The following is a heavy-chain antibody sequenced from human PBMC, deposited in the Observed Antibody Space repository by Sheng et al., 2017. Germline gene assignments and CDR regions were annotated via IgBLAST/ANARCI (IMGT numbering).Heavy chain of an antibody. J-gene: IGHJ4*02. CDR2: ISGSGGST. D-gene: IGHD6-19*01. CDR3: ARPYFSSGWYAGDY. CDR1: GFTFSSYA. Sequence: EVQLVESGGGLVQPGGSLRLSCAASGFTFSSYAMSWVRQAPGKGLEWVSAISGSGGSTYYADSVKGRFTISRDNSKNTLYLQMNSLRAEDTAVYYCARPYFSSGWYAGDYWGQGTLGHRLL. V-gene: IGHV3-23*04.